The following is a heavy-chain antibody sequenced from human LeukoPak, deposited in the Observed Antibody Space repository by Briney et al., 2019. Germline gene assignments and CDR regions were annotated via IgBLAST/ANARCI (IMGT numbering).Heavy chain of an antibody. D-gene: IGHD2-2*01. Sequence: SETLSLTCTVSGGSISSYYWSWIRQPPGKGLEWIGYIYYSGSTNYNPSLKSRVTISVDTSKNQFFLKLSSVTAADTAVYYCARHVGYCSSTSCYFYFDYWGQGTLVTVSS. J-gene: IGHJ4*02. CDR2: IYYSGST. CDR1: GGSISSYY. V-gene: IGHV4-59*08. CDR3: ARHVGYCSSTSCYFYFDY.